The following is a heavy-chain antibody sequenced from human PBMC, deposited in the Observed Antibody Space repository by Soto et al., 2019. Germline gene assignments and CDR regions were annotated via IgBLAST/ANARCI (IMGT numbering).Heavy chain of an antibody. CDR1: GYTFTSYG. Sequence: ASVKVSCKASGYTFTSYGINWVRQATGQGLEWMGWMNANNGNTNYAQKLQGRVTMTTNTSTSTAYMELRSLRSDDTAVYYCARDSDIVVVVAAGNMDVWGKGTTVTVSS. V-gene: IGHV1-18*01. D-gene: IGHD2-15*01. CDR3: ARDSDIVVVVAAGNMDV. J-gene: IGHJ6*04. CDR2: MNANNGNT.